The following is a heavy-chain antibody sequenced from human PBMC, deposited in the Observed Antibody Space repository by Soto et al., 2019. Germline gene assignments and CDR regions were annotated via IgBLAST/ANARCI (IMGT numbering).Heavy chain of an antibody. Sequence: GASVKVSCKASGYTFTSYYMHWVRQAPGQGLEWMGIINPSGGSTSYAQKFQGRVTMTRDTSTSTVYMELSSLRSEDTAVYYCASYGVHSSSAPVYGMDFRGQGTTVTVSS. D-gene: IGHD6-6*01. CDR1: GYTFTSYY. V-gene: IGHV1-46*01. J-gene: IGHJ6*02. CDR3: ASYGVHSSSAPVYGMDF. CDR2: INPSGGST.